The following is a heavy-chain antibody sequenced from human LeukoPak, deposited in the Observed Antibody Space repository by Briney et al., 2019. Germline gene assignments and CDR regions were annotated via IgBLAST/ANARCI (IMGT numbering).Heavy chain of an antibody. J-gene: IGHJ4*02. D-gene: IGHD4-17*01. Sequence: GGSLRLTCAGSGFTFSSYEMNWVRQAPGKGLEWISYSSTSGNTRYYADSVKGRFTISRDNAKNSLYLQMNSLRAEDTAVYYCARTPSRGHYPGGPFGYWGQGTLVAVSS. V-gene: IGHV3-48*03. CDR3: ARTPSRGHYPGGPFGY. CDR2: SSTSGNTR. CDR1: GFTFSSYE.